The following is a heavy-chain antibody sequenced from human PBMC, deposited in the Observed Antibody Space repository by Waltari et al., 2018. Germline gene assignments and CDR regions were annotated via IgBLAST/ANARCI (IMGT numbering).Heavy chain of an antibody. CDR2: IYHSGST. J-gene: IGHJ4*02. V-gene: IGHV4-38-2*01. CDR1: GYSISSGYY. CDR3: ASLDYYDSSGYYYPFDY. D-gene: IGHD3-22*01. Sequence: QVQLQESGPGLVKPSETLSLTCAVSGYSISSGYYWGWIRPPPGKGLEWMGSIYHSGSTYYNPSLKSRVTISVDTSKNQFSLKLSSVTAADTAVYYCASLDYYDSSGYYYPFDYWGQGTLVTVSS.